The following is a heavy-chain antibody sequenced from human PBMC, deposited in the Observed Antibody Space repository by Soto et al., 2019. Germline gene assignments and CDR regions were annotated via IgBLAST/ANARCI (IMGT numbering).Heavy chain of an antibody. CDR3: ARAGYCTNGVCYSSPF. CDR2: IIPIFGTA. CDR1: GGTFSSYA. D-gene: IGHD2-8*01. J-gene: IGHJ4*02. V-gene: IGHV1-69*13. Sequence: GASVKVSCKASGGTFSSYAISWVRQAPGQGLEWMGGIIPIFGTANYAQKFQGRVTITADESTSTAYMELSSLRSEDTAVYYCARAGYCTNGVCYSSPFWGQGTLVTVSS.